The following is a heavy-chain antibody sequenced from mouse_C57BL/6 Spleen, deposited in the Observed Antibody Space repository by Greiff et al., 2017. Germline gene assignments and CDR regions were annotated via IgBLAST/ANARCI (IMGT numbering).Heavy chain of an antibody. D-gene: IGHD4-1*01. CDR2: INPYNGGT. CDR3: ASWDAYYFDD. V-gene: IGHV1-19*01. Sequence: EVQLQQSGPVLVKPGASVKMSCKASGYTFTDYYMNWVKQSHGKSLEWVGVINPYNGGTSYNQKFKGKATLTVDKSSITAYMELHSLTSEDSAVYYCASWDAYYFDDWGQGTTLTVSS. CDR1: GYTFTDYY. J-gene: IGHJ2*01.